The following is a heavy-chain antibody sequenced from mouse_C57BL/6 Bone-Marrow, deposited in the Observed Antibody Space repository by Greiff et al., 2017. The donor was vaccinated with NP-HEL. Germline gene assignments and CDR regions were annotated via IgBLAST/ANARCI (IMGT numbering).Heavy chain of an antibody. J-gene: IGHJ1*03. CDR3: ATPANWGYWYFDV. CDR2: IWSGGST. Sequence: QVQLKESGPGLVQPSQYLSITCTVSGFSLTSYGVHWVRQSPGKGLEWLGVIWSGGSTDYNAAFISRLSISKDNSKSQVFFKMNSLQADDTAIYYCATPANWGYWYFDVWGTGTTVTVSS. V-gene: IGHV2-2*01. CDR1: GFSLTSYG. D-gene: IGHD4-1*01.